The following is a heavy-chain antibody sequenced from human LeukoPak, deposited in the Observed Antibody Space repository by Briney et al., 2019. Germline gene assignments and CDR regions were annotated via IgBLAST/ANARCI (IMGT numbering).Heavy chain of an antibody. D-gene: IGHD5-18*01. V-gene: IGHV1-2*02. CDR1: GYTFTGYY. Sequence: ASVKFSCKASGYTFTGYYMHWVRQAPGQGLEWMGWINPNSGGTNYAQKFQGRVTMTRDTSISTAYMELSRLRSDDTAVYYCARGGYSYALPRHDAFDIWGQGTMVTVSS. CDR2: INPNSGGT. J-gene: IGHJ3*02. CDR3: ARGGYSYALPRHDAFDI.